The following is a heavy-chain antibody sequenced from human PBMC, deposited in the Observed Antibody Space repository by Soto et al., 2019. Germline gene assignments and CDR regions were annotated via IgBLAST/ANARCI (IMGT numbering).Heavy chain of an antibody. CDR1: GDSISSSSYY. CDR3: ARPLQLAVSGFDP. D-gene: IGHD3-3*02. CDR2: IHYRANS. J-gene: IGHJ5*02. Sequence: SETLSPTCAVSGDSISSSSYYWAWIRQPPGKGLEWIGSIHYRANSYYSPSLKSRITISVDTSKNQISLRLSSVTAADTAVYYCARPLQLAVSGFDPWGQGTLVTVSS. V-gene: IGHV4-39*01.